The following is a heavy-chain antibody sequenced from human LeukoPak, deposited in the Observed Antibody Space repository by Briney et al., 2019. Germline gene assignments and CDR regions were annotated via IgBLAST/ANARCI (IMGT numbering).Heavy chain of an antibody. CDR3: TTDRYYDNSELQFQH. CDR1: GFTFSNAW. V-gene: IGHV3-15*01. D-gene: IGHD3-22*01. J-gene: IGHJ1*01. CDR2: IKRETDGGTI. Sequence: KSGGSLRLSCAASGFTFSNAWMTWVRQAPGKGLEWVGRIKRETDGGTIDYAAPVKGRFTISRDDSRNTLYLQMDSLKIEDTAVYYCTTDRYYDNSELQFQHWGQGTLVTVSS.